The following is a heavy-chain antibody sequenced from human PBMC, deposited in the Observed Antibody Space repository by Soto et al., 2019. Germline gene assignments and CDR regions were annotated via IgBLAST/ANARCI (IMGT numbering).Heavy chain of an antibody. CDR1: GGSISDNSHC. CDR2: FFYNGGT. D-gene: IGHD2-2*01. Sequence: SETLSLTCTVSGGSISDNSHCWGWIRQPPGKGLEWIGTFFYNGGTNYNPSLKSRATTSVDTSKNQFSLKLSSVTAADTAVYYCYCGSGSWYVVSWGQGXLVTVSS. CDR3: YCGSGSWYVVS. J-gene: IGHJ4*02. V-gene: IGHV4-39*01.